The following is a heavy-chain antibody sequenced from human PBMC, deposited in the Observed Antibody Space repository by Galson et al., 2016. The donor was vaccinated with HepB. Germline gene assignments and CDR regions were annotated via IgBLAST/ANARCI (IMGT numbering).Heavy chain of an antibody. Sequence: SLRLSCAASGFTFHENAMHWVRQAPGKGLEWVSGISRNSDTQGYADSIKGRLTITRDNAKSTLFLEMNSLKVEDTALYYCVEGRYYFFPMDVWGKGTKVTVSS. V-gene: IGHV3-9*01. CDR3: VEGRYYFFPMDV. D-gene: IGHD2/OR15-2a*01. CDR1: GFTFHENA. CDR2: ISRNSDTQ. J-gene: IGHJ6*03.